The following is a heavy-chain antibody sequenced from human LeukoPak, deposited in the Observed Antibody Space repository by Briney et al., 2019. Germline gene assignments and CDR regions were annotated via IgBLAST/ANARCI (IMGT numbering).Heavy chain of an antibody. J-gene: IGHJ4*02. CDR2: ISGSSGRT. CDR3: AKPARTDYTDY. V-gene: IGHV3-23*01. CDR1: GFTFSSYA. D-gene: IGHD1-14*01. Sequence: GGTLRLSCAASGFTFSSYAMNWSRKAPGRGRGWVSAISGSSGRTYYADFVKGRFTISRDNSKNTLYLQMNSLRAGDTAIYFCAKPARTDYTDYWGQGTLVTVSS.